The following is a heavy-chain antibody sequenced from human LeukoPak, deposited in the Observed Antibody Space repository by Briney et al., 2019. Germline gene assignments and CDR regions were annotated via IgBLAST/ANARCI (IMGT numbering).Heavy chain of an antibody. J-gene: IGHJ4*02. Sequence: SGPTLVKPTQTLTLTCTFSGFSLSTSGVGVGWIRQPPGKALEWLALIYWDDDKRYSPSLKSRLTITKDTSKNQVVLTMTNMDPVDIATYYCALLLGYCSGGSCYSTQDFDYWGQGTLVTVSS. CDR1: GFSLSTSGVG. V-gene: IGHV2-5*02. CDR3: ALLLGYCSGGSCYSTQDFDY. CDR2: IYWDDDK. D-gene: IGHD2-15*01.